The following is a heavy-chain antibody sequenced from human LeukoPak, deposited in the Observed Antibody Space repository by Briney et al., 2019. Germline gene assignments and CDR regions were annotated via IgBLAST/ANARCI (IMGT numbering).Heavy chain of an antibody. CDR3: ARRSSSWYQVIDY. J-gene: IGHJ4*02. CDR1: GGSFSGYY. V-gene: IGHV4-34*01. CDR2: INHSGST. Sequence: SETLSLTCAVYGGSFSGYYWSWISQPPGKGLEWIGEINHSGSTNYNPSLKSRVTISVDTSKNQFSLKLSSVTAADTAVYYCARRSSSWYQVIDYWGQGTLVTVSS. D-gene: IGHD6-13*01.